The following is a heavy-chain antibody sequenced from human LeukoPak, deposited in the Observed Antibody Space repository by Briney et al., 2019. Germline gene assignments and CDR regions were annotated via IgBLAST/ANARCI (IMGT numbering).Heavy chain of an antibody. V-gene: IGHV1-46*01. J-gene: IGHJ6*02. D-gene: IGHD2-2*01. CDR3: ARGCRVVPGVHNVGRTQYYNGMDV. CDR1: GYTFTTYF. Sequence: ASVKVSCTASGYTFTTYFVHWVRQAPGQGLEWMGIIDPSDGSTSHAQKFQGRVTMTRDTSTSTVYMELSSLRSEDTAMYFCARGCRVVPGVHNVGRTQYYNGMDVWGQGTTVTVSS. CDR2: IDPSDGST.